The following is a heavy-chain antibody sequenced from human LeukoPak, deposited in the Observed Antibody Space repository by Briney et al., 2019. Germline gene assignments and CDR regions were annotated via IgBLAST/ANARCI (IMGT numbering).Heavy chain of an antibody. CDR1: GFTFSSYA. V-gene: IGHV3-23*01. CDR2: IGGSGGST. CDR3: AINYYDSSGYKDY. J-gene: IGHJ4*02. Sequence: QPGGSLRLSCAASGFTFSSYAMSWVRQAPGKGLEWVSAIGGSGGSTYYADSVKGRFTISRDNSKNTLYLQMNSLRAEDTAVYYCAINYYDSSGYKDYWGQGTLVTVSS. D-gene: IGHD3-22*01.